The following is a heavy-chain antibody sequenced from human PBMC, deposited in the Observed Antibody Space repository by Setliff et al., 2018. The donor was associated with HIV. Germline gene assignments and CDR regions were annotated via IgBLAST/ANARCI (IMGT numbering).Heavy chain of an antibody. V-gene: IGHV4-34*01. Sequence: PSETLSLTCAVYGGSFSGYYWSWIRQSPGKGLEWIGEINHTGSTNYIPSLKSRLTMSVDTSKNQFSLKLSSVTVADTAVYYCARTRGYCSATSCYALRGPDYWGQGTLVTVSS. CDR1: GGSFSGYY. D-gene: IGHD2-2*01. CDR2: INHTGST. J-gene: IGHJ4*02. CDR3: ARTRGYCSATSCYALRGPDY.